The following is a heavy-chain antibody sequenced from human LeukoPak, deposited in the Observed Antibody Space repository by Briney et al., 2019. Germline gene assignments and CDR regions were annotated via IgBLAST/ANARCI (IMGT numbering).Heavy chain of an antibody. D-gene: IGHD3-22*01. CDR1: GFTFNKYW. V-gene: IGHV3-53*01. CDR2: ISSGGNT. CDR3: AREVRGYYFDY. J-gene: IGHJ4*02. Sequence: TGGSLRLSCVVSGFTFNKYWMSWVRQAPGKGLEWVSVISSGGNTYYADSVKGRFTISRDNSKNTVFLQMNSLRAEDTAVYYCAREVRGYYFDYWGQGTLVTVSS.